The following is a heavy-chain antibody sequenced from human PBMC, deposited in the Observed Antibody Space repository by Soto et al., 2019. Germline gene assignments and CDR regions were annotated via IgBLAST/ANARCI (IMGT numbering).Heavy chain of an antibody. J-gene: IGHJ4*02. D-gene: IGHD3-22*01. CDR2: ISGSGGST. Sequence: GGSLRLSCAASGFTFSSYAMSWVRQAPGKGLEWVSAISGSGGSTYYADSVKGRFTISRDNSKNTLYLQMNSLRAEDTAVYYCAKATTYYYDSSGCFDYWGQGTLVTVSS. CDR3: AKATTYYYDSSGCFDY. V-gene: IGHV3-23*01. CDR1: GFTFSSYA.